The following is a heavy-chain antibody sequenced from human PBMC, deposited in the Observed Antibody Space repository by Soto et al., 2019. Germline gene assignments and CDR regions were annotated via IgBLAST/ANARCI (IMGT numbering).Heavy chain of an antibody. D-gene: IGHD2-2*01. CDR3: AKDEVPAANWLDR. CDR2: ISGYNGNT. J-gene: IGHJ5*02. V-gene: IGHV1-18*01. Sequence: ASVKVSCKASGYIFINYGITWVRQAPGQGLEWMGWISGYNGNTKYADKLQGRVTMTTDTSTTTAYMELRSLRSDDTAVYYCAKDEVPAANWLDRWGQGTLVTVSS. CDR1: GYIFINYG.